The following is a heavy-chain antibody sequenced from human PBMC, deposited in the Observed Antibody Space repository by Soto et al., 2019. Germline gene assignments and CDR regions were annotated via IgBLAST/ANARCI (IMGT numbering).Heavy chain of an antibody. V-gene: IGHV4-59*01. CDR2: IYYSGRI. CDR3: ARDYYYDSSGYPGAQYYGMDV. CDR1: GGSISSYY. D-gene: IGHD3-22*01. J-gene: IGHJ6*02. Sequence: QVSLQQSGPGLVKPSETLSLTCIVSGGSISSYYWSWIRQPPGKGLEWIGYIYYSGRINYNPSLNSRVTISMDTSKNHFSLRLRSVTAADTAVYYCARDYYYDSSGYPGAQYYGMDVWGQGTTVTVSS.